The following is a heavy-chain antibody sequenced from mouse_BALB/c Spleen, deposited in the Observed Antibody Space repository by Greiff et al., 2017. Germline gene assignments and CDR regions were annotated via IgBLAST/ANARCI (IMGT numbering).Heavy chain of an antibody. CDR1: GFTFSSFG. CDR3: ARSRDYDGYWYFDV. Sequence: DVHLVESGGGLVQPGGSRKLSCAASGFTFSSFGMHWVRQAPEKGLEWVAYISSGSSTIYYADTVKGRFTISRDNPKNTLFLQMTSLRSEDTAMYYCARSRDYDGYWYFDVWGAGTTVTVSS. CDR2: ISSGSSTI. D-gene: IGHD2-4*01. J-gene: IGHJ1*01. V-gene: IGHV5-17*02.